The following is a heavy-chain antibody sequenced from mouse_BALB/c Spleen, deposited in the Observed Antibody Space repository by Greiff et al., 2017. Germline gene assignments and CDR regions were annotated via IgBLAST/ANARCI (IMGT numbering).Heavy chain of an antibody. Sequence: LQQPGSELVRPGASVKLSCKASGYTFTSYWMHWVKQRPGQGLEWIGNIYPGSGSTNYDEKFKSKATLTVDTSSSTAYMQLSSLTSEDSAVYDCTRSGLRRDAMDYWGQGTSVTVSS. J-gene: IGHJ4*01. CDR3: TRSGLRRDAMDY. CDR1: GYTFTSYW. V-gene: IGHV1S22*01. CDR2: IYPGSGST. D-gene: IGHD1-1*01.